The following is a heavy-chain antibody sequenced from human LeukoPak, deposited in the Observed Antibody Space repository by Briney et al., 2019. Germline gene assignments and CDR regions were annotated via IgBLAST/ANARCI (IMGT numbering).Heavy chain of an antibody. CDR2: ISWSSGSI. Sequence: PGRSLRLSCAASGFTFDDYGMNWVRQAPGKGLEWVSGISWSSGSIVYADSVKGRFTISRDNAKNSLYLQMNSLRAEDTALYYCVKGHGSSGWYVFDYWGRGTLVTVSS. D-gene: IGHD6-19*01. CDR3: VKGHGSSGWYVFDY. V-gene: IGHV3-9*01. CDR1: GFTFDDYG. J-gene: IGHJ4*02.